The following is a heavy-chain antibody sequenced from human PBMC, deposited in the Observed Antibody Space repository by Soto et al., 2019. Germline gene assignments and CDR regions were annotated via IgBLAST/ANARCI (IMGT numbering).Heavy chain of an antibody. J-gene: IGHJ4*02. V-gene: IGHV3-30-3*01. CDR2: ISYDGSNK. D-gene: IGHD3-3*01. Sequence: GGSLRLSCAASGFTFSSYVMHWVRQAPGKGLEWVAVISYDGSNKYYADSVKGRFTISRDNSKNTLYLQMNSLRAEDTAVYYCARDAASTYYDFWSGYTSYYFDYWGQGTLVTVSS. CDR1: GFTFSSYV. CDR3: ARDAASTYYDFWSGYTSYYFDY.